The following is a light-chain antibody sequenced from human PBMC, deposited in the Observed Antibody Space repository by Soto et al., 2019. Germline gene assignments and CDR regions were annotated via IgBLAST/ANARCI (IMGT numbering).Light chain of an antibody. Sequence: EILMTQSPATLSLSPGERATLSCRASQSVNSNLAWYQQRPGQAPRLLIYGASSRATGIPARFSGSGSGTDFTLTISSLQSEDVAVYYCQQYYSTPPTFGGGTKLEIK. CDR3: QQYYSTPPT. CDR2: GAS. J-gene: IGKJ4*01. CDR1: QSVNSN. V-gene: IGKV3-15*01.